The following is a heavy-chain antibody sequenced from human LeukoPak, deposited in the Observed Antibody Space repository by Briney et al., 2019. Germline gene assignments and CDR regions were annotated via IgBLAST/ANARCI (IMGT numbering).Heavy chain of an antibody. CDR3: ARMRSGYYLVDY. V-gene: IGHV3-48*04. Sequence: GGSLRLSCAASGFTFSSYSMNWVRQAPGKGLEWISYISGSNSTAYYADSVKGRSTISRDNAKNSLYLQMNSLRAEDTAVYYCARMRSGYYLVDYWGQGTLVTVSS. CDR2: ISGSNSTA. D-gene: IGHD3-22*01. J-gene: IGHJ4*02. CDR1: GFTFSSYS.